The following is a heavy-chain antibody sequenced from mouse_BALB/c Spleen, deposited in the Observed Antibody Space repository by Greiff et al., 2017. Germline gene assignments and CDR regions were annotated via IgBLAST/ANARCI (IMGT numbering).Heavy chain of an antibody. CDR3: PSSGAVRYFDF. D-gene: IGHD3-1*01. V-gene: IGHV14-3*02. CDR1: GFNIKDTY. J-gene: IGHJ2*01. Sequence: EVQLQQSGAELVKPGASVKLSCTASGFNIKDTYMHWVKQRPEQGLEWIGRIDPANGNTKYDPKFQGKATITADTSSNTPYLQLISLTSEDTSVYSCPSSGAVRYFDFWCQGTTLTVSS. CDR2: IDPANGNT.